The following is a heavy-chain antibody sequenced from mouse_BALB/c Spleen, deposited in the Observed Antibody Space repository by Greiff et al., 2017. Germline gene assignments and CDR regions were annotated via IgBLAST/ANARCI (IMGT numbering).Heavy chain of an antibody. Sequence: EVKVIESGGGLVKPGGSLKLSCAASGFTFSSYAMSWVRQTPEKRLEWVASIGSGGSTYYPDSVKGRFTISRDNARNILYLQMSSLRSEDTAMYYCARDYYGSSEFDYWGQGTTLTVSS. CDR1: GFTFSSYA. D-gene: IGHD1-1*01. V-gene: IGHV5-6-5*01. J-gene: IGHJ2*01. CDR2: IGSGGST. CDR3: ARDYYGSSEFDY.